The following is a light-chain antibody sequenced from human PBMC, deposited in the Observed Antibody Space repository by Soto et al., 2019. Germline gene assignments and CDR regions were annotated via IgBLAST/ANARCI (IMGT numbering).Light chain of an antibody. CDR3: SSYTASSTLV. Sequence: QSALTQPASVSGSPGQSITISCTGSGSDVGGYDYVSWYQQHPGKAPKRLIFDVSSRPPGVSYRFSGSKSANTASLTISGLQADDEADYYCSSYTASSTLVFGSGTKVTVL. J-gene: IGLJ1*01. V-gene: IGLV2-14*01. CDR2: DVS. CDR1: GSDVGGYDY.